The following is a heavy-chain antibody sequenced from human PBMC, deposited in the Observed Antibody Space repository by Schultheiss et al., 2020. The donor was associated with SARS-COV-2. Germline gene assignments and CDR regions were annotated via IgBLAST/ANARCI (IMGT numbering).Heavy chain of an antibody. CDR3: ARGFGSSSFDS. D-gene: IGHD6-6*01. V-gene: IGHV1-69*05. CDR1: GGTFSSYA. J-gene: IGHJ4*02. Sequence: SVKVSCKASGGTFSSYAISWVRQAPGQGLEWMGGIIPIFGTANYAQKLQGRVTLTRDTSASTAYMDLSSLTSEDTAVYYCARGFGSSSFDSWGQGTLVTVSS. CDR2: IIPIFGTA.